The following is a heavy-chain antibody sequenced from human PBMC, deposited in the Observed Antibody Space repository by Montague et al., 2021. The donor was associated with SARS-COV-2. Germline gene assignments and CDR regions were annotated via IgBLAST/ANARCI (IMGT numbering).Heavy chain of an antibody. CDR1: GGSFSGYY. V-gene: IGHV4-34*01. D-gene: IGHD3-22*01. Sequence: SETLSLTCAVYGGSFSGYYWSWIRQPPGKGLEWIGEINQSGSTNYNPSHKSRVTLSVDTSKKQFSLKLSSLTAADTAVYYCARVAGGYYHDSSAYFDYWGQGSLVTVSS. J-gene: IGHJ4*02. CDR3: ARVAGGYYHDSSAYFDY. CDR2: INQSGST.